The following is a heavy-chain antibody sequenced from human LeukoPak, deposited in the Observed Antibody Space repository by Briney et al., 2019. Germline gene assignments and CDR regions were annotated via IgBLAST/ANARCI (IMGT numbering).Heavy chain of an antibody. Sequence: SSETLSLTCTVSGGSISSYYWSWIRQPPGKGLEWIGYIYYSGSTNYNPSLKSRVTISVDTSKNQFSLKLSSVTAADTAVYYRARLWSGYSPRYYYGMDVWGQGTTVTVSS. J-gene: IGHJ6*02. CDR1: GGSISSYY. D-gene: IGHD3-3*01. CDR2: IYYSGST. V-gene: IGHV4-59*08. CDR3: ARLWSGYSPRYYYGMDV.